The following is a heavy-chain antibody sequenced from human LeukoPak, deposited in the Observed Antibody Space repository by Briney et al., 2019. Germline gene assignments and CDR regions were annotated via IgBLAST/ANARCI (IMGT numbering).Heavy chain of an antibody. V-gene: IGHV4-34*01. CDR1: GGSISSYY. J-gene: IGHJ4*02. CDR2: INHSGST. D-gene: IGHD6-19*01. CDR3: ARVGQWLNFDY. Sequence: SETLSLTCTVSGGSISSYYWSWIRQPPGKGLEWIGEINHSGSTNYNPSLKSRVTISVDTSKNQFSLKLSSVTAADTAVYYCARVGQWLNFDYWGQGTLVTVSS.